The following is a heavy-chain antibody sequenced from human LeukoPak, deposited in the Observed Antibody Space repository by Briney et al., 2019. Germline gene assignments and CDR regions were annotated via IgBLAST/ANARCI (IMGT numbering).Heavy chain of an antibody. Sequence: GGSLRLSCAASGFTFSSYWMSWVRQAPGKGLEWVANIKQDGSEKYYVDSVKGRFTISRDNAKNSLYLQMNSLRAEDTAVYYCARSPTMIAGVITAYFDYWGQGTLVTVSS. CDR1: GFTFSSYW. J-gene: IGHJ4*02. V-gene: IGHV3-7*01. CDR2: IKQDGSEK. CDR3: ARSPTMIAGVITAYFDY. D-gene: IGHD3-22*01.